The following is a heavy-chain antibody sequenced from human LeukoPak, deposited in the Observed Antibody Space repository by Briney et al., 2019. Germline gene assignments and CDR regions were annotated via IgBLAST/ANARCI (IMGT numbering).Heavy chain of an antibody. V-gene: IGHV4-59*11. CDR2: IFYTGSY. J-gene: IGHJ5*02. CDR3: ARGRSSLDL. Sequence: SETLSLTCTVAAGSISNHYWSWMRQSPGKGLEWIAYIFYTGSYNYNPSLKSRVYISVDTSKNQFSLNLTSVTAADTAFYYFARGRSSLDLWGQGTLVTVSS. D-gene: IGHD6-19*01. CDR1: AGSISNHY.